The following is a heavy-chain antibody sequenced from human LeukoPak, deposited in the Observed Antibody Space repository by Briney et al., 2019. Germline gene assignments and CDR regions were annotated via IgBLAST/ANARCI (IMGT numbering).Heavy chain of an antibody. D-gene: IGHD6-19*01. CDR3: VRERDRGIEVADDFDY. J-gene: IGHJ4*02. Sequence: GGSLRLSCAASGFTFSMYSMAWVRQAPGKGLEWVSLINDRGGYRQDADSVKGRFTISRDNSQNTLFLQMNSLRAEDTAVYYCVRERDRGIEVADDFDYWGQGTLVTVSS. CDR2: INDRGGYR. CDR1: GFTFSMYS. V-gene: IGHV3-23*01.